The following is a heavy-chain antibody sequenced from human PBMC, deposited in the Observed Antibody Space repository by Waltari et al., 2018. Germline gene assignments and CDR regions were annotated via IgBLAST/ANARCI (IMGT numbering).Heavy chain of an antibody. V-gene: IGHV3-7*01. CDR1: GFPFSDYW. D-gene: IGHD4-17*01. J-gene: IGHJ4*02. CDR3: ARHGDFCFDY. Sequence: VQVVESGGDLVQPGGSLRLSWAASGFPFSDYWTGWVRQAPGKGLEWVANIKKDASTRYYGDSVKGRFTISRDNAKNSLYLEMNSLTAEDTAVYYCARHGDFCFDYWGQGILVTVSS. CDR2: IKKDASTR.